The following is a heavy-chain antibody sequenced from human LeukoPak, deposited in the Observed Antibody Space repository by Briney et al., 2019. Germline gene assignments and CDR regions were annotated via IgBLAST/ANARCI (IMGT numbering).Heavy chain of an antibody. J-gene: IGHJ4*02. CDR1: GYTFTGYY. CDR3: ASYSYGNDY. D-gene: IGHD5-18*01. CDR2: MNPNSGNT. V-gene: IGHV1-8*03. Sequence: GASVKVSCKASGYTFTGYYMHWVRQAPGQGLEWMGWMNPNSGNTGYAQKFQGRVTITRNTSISTAYMELSSLRSEDTAVYYCASYSYGNDYWGQGTLVTVSS.